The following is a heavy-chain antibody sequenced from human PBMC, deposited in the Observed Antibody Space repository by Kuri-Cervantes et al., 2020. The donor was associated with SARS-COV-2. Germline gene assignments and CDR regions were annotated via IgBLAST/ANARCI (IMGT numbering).Heavy chain of an antibody. V-gene: IGHV4-59*12. J-gene: IGHJ4*02. CDR2: IYYSGST. Sequence: SETLSLTCTVSGGSISSYYWSWIRQPPGKGLEWIGYIYYSGSTNYNPSLKSRVTISVDTSKNQFSLKLSSVTAADTAVYYCARGVIVWELSLFGKNWGQGTLVTVSS. CDR1: GGSISSYY. D-gene: IGHD3-16*02. CDR3: ARGVIVWELSLFGKN.